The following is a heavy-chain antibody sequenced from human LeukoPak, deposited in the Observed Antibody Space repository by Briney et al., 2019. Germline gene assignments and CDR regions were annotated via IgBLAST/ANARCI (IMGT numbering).Heavy chain of an antibody. CDR1: GFTFSKYA. V-gene: IGHV4-59*01. J-gene: IGHJ4*02. Sequence: PGGSLRLSCAASGFTFSKYAMSWVRQAPGKGLEWIGYIYYSGSTNYNPSLKSRVTISVDTSKNQFSLKLSSVTAADTAVYYCARDSAAGLYWGQGTLVTVSS. CDR2: IYYSGST. CDR3: ARDSAAGLY. D-gene: IGHD6-13*01.